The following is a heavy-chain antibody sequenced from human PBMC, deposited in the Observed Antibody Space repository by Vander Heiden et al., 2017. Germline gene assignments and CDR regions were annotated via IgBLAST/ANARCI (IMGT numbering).Heavy chain of an antibody. V-gene: IGHV1-18*01. CDR3: ASCRVYDFWSGYYMDYYFYGMDV. J-gene: IGHJ6*02. Sequence: TSVKVSCKASGYTFTSYGISGVRQAPGQGLEWMGWISAYNGNTNYAQKLQGRVTMTTDTSTSTAYMELRSLRSDDTAVYYCASCRVYDFWSGYYMDYYFYGMDVWGQGTTVTVSS. CDR2: ISAYNGNT. CDR1: GYTFTSYG. D-gene: IGHD3-3*01.